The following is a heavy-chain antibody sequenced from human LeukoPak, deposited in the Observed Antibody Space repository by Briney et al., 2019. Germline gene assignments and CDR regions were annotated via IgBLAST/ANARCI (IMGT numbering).Heavy chain of an antibody. J-gene: IGHJ5*02. CDR2: IYSGST. CDR1: GYSISSSYY. CDR3: AADSGSGNNWFDP. Sequence: SETLSLTCIVSGYSISSSYYWGWIRQPPGKGLEWIGSIYSGSTYYNPSLKSRVTISVDTSKNQFSLKLSSVTAADTAVYYCAADSGSGNNWFDPWGQGTLVTVSS. V-gene: IGHV4-38-2*02. D-gene: IGHD3-10*01.